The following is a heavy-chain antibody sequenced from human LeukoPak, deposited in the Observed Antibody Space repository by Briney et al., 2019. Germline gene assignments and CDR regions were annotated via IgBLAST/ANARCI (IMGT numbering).Heavy chain of an antibody. CDR3: ARSLSYYYGSGIFDY. Sequence: SETLSLTCTVSGGSISSYYWSRIRQPPGKGLEWIGYIYYSGSTNYNPSLKSRVTISVDTSKNQFSLKLSSVTAADTAVYYCARSLSYYYGSGIFDYWGQGTLVTVSS. CDR2: IYYSGST. V-gene: IGHV4-59*08. CDR1: GGSISSYY. D-gene: IGHD3-10*01. J-gene: IGHJ4*02.